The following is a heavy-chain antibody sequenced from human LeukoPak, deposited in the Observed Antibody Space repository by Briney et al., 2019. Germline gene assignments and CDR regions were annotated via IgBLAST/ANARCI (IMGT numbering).Heavy chain of an antibody. CDR3: ARDPDYGDYVGIRSTSDY. CDR2: IIPIFGTA. V-gene: IGHV1-69*01. J-gene: IGHJ4*02. D-gene: IGHD4-17*01. Sequence: SVKVSCKASGGTFSSYAISWVRQAPGQGLEWMGGIIPIFGTANYAQKFQGRVTITADESTSTAYTELSSLRSEDTAVYYCARDPDYGDYVGIRSTSDYWGQGTLVTVSS. CDR1: GGTFSSYA.